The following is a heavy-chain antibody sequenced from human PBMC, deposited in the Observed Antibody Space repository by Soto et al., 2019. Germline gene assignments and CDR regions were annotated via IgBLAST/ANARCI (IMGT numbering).Heavy chain of an antibody. CDR1: GFTFSSYG. CDR2: IWYDGSNK. CDR3: ARDHDYYGSVNTPVTFDI. Sequence: QPGGSLRLSCAASGFTFSSYGMHWVRQAPGKGLEWVAVIWYDGSNKYYADSVKGRFTISRDNSKNTLYLQMNSLRAEDTAVYYCARDHDYYGSVNTPVTFDIWGQGTMVTVSS. V-gene: IGHV3-33*01. D-gene: IGHD3-10*01. J-gene: IGHJ3*02.